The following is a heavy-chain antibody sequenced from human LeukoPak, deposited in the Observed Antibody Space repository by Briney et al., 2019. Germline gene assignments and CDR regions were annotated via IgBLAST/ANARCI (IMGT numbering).Heavy chain of an antibody. J-gene: IGHJ5*02. D-gene: IGHD3-10*01. V-gene: IGHV3-21*01. CDR2: ISSSSSYI. CDR3: ARDLGGYYGSGSYYKVGRRWFDP. Sequence: PGGSLRLSCAASGFTFSSYSMNWVRQAPGRGLEWVSSISSSSSYIYYADSVKGRFTISRDNAKNSLYLQMNSLRAEDTAVYYCARDLGGYYGSGSYYKVGRRWFDPWGQGTLVTVSS. CDR1: GFTFSSYS.